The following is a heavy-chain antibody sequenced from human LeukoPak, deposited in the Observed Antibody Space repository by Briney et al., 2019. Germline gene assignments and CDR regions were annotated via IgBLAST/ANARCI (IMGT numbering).Heavy chain of an antibody. Sequence: SETLSLTCTVSGYSISSGYYWSWIRQPPGKGLEWIGEINHSGSTNYNPSLKSRVTISVDTSKNQFSLKLSSVTAADTAVYYCARGCGIAARWGWFDPWGQGTLVTVSS. V-gene: IGHV4-38-2*02. CDR1: GYSISSGYY. J-gene: IGHJ5*02. D-gene: IGHD6-6*01. CDR3: ARGCGIAARWGWFDP. CDR2: INHSGST.